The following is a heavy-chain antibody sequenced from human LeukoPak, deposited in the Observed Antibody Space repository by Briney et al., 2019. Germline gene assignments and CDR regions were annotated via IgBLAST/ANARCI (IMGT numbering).Heavy chain of an antibody. Sequence: SETLSLTCTVSGGSISSYYWSWIRQPPGKGLEWIGYIYYSGSTNYNPSLKSRVTISVDTSKNQFSLKLSSVTAADTAVYYCARARLELFGPIYYYYYMDVWGKGTTVTVS. CDR1: GGSISSYY. D-gene: IGHD1-7*01. V-gene: IGHV4-59*01. CDR3: ARARLELFGPIYYYYYMDV. CDR2: IYYSGST. J-gene: IGHJ6*03.